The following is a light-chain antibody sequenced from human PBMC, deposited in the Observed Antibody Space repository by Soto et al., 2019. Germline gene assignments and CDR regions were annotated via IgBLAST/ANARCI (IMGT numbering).Light chain of an antibody. CDR1: SSNIGNNY. CDR2: DNN. CDR3: GTWDSSLSAVV. Sequence: QSVLTQPPSESAGPGQKVTISCSGSSSNIGNNYVSWYQQLPGTAPKLLIYDNNKRPSGIPDRFSGSKSGTSATPGITGLQTGDEADYYCGTWDSSLSAVVFGGGTKLTVL. V-gene: IGLV1-51*01. J-gene: IGLJ2*01.